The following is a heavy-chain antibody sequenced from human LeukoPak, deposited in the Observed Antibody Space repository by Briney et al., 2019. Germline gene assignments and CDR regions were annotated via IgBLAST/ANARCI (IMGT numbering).Heavy chain of an antibody. Sequence: GASVKVSCKASGGSFTSYGISWVRQAPGQGLEWMGKIIPILGIANYAQKFQGRVTITADKSTSTAYMELSSLRSEDTAVYYCARGGYSSSWDHPALDYWGQGTLVTVSS. V-gene: IGHV1-69*04. CDR1: GGSFTSYG. J-gene: IGHJ4*02. D-gene: IGHD6-13*01. CDR2: IIPILGIA. CDR3: ARGGYSSSWDHPALDY.